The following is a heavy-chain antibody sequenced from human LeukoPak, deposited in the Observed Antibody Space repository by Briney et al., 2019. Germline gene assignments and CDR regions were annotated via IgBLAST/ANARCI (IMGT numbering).Heavy chain of an antibody. V-gene: IGHV3-23*01. CDR1: GFTFSSYA. CDR2: ISGSGGGT. D-gene: IGHD2-2*01. J-gene: IGHJ4*02. CDR3: AKGDLPGVDLTYCSSTSCSLFDY. Sequence: PGGSLRLSCAASGFTFSSYAMSWVRQAPGKGLEWVSAISGSGGGTYSADSVKGRFTISRDNSKNTLCLQMNSLRAEDTAVYYCAKGDLPGVDLTYCSSTSCSLFDYWGQGTLVTVSS.